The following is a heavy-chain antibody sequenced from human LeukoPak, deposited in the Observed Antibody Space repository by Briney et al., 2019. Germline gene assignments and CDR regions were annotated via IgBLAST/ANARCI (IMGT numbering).Heavy chain of an antibody. J-gene: IGHJ5*02. CDR3: ARGHSSGWPNWFDP. V-gene: IGHV4-34*01. D-gene: IGHD6-19*01. Sequence: SETLSLTCAVYGGSFSGYYWSWIRQPPGKGLEWIGEINHSGSTNYNPSLKSRVTISVDTSKNQFSLKLSSVTAADTAVYYCARGHSSGWPNWFDPWGQGTLVTVSS. CDR2: INHSGST. CDR1: GGSFSGYY.